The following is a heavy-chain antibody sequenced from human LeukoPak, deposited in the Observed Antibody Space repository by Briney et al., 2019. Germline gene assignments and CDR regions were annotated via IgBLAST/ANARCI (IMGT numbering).Heavy chain of an antibody. CDR1: GFTFSSYA. D-gene: IGHD5-24*01. Sequence: GGSLRLSCAASGFTFSSYAMNWVRQAPGTGLEWVSSISGTSTYIYYADSVKGRFTTSRDNAKNSLYLQMNSLRAEDTAVYYCARSSGWLQDYWGQGTLVTVSS. CDR3: ARSSGWLQDY. J-gene: IGHJ4*02. CDR2: ISGTSTYI. V-gene: IGHV3-21*01.